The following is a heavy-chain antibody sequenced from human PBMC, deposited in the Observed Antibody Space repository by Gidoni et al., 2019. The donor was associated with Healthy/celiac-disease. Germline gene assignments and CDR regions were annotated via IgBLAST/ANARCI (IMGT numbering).Heavy chain of an antibody. CDR3: VKDSGDTMIVVVDLDY. J-gene: IGHJ4*02. V-gene: IGHV3-64D*06. D-gene: IGHD3-22*01. CDR1: GFTFSSYA. CDR2: SSRKGGST. Sequence: EVQLVESGGGLVQPGGSLRLSCSASGFTFSSYAMHWVRQAPGKGLEYVSSSSRKGGSTYDADSVKGRFTISRDNSKNTLYLQMSSLRAEDTAVYYCVKDSGDTMIVVVDLDYWGQGTLVTVSS.